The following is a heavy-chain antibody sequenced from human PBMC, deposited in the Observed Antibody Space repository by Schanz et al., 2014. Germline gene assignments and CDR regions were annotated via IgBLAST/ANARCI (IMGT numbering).Heavy chain of an antibody. CDR3: ARDRGHGDLPGDI. D-gene: IGHD4-17*01. Sequence: QVQLQESGPGLVKPSQTLSLTCIVSGGSISSGTYYWSWIRQPPGKGLEWIAEINHGGSTNYNPSLKSRVTISVDTSKNQFSLKLRSVTAADTAVYYCARDRGHGDLPGDIWGQGTMVTVSS. V-gene: IGHV4-39*07. CDR1: GGSISSGTYY. CDR2: INHGGST. J-gene: IGHJ3*02.